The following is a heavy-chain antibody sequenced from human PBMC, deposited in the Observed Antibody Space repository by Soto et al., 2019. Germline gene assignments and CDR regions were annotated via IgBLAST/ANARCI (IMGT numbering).Heavy chain of an antibody. J-gene: IGHJ1*01. CDR2: IYDGGST. V-gene: IGHV3-66*01. CDR1: GFSVSNTF. D-gene: IGHD6-19*01. Sequence: EVQLVESGGGLVQPGGSLRLSCAASGFSVSNTFMNWVRQAPGKGLEWVSIIYDGGSTYYADFVKGRFTISRDNSKNTLHLQMNSLKAEDTAVYFCTRDGYSSGWGTQALEHWGQGTRVTVSS. CDR3: TRDGYSSGWGTQALEH.